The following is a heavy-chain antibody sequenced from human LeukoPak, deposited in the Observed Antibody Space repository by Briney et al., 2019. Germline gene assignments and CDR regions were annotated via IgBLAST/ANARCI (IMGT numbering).Heavy chain of an antibody. Sequence: PSQTLSLTCVVSGDSISSGAYSWSWIRQPPGKGLEWIGYIFHTGSTSYSPSLKSRLTISVDNSKNQFSLRLSSVTAADTAVYYCARELWFANAPGSWLDPWGQGTLVTVSS. CDR1: GDSISSGAYS. J-gene: IGHJ5*02. D-gene: IGHD3-10*01. V-gene: IGHV4-30-2*01. CDR3: ARELWFANAPGSWLDP. CDR2: IFHTGST.